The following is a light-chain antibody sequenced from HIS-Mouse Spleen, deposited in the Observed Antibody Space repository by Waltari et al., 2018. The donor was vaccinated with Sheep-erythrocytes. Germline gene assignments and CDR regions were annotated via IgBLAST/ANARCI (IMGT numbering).Light chain of an antibody. J-gene: IGLJ1*01. CDR3: CSYAGSYNYV. Sequence: QSALTQPRSVSGSPGQSVTISCTGTRSDVGGDNYVSWYQQHPGKAPKLMIYDVSKRPSGVPDRFSGSKSGNTASLTISGLQAEDEADYYCCSYAGSYNYVFGTGTKVTVL. CDR1: RSDVGGDNY. V-gene: IGLV2-11*01. CDR2: DVS.